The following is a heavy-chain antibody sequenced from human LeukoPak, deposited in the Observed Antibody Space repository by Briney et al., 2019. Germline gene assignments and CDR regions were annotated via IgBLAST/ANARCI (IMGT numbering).Heavy chain of an antibody. CDR3: ARLIQLWLRGNWFDP. V-gene: IGHV3-11*04. CDR2: ISSSGSTI. J-gene: IGHJ5*02. Sequence: GGSLRLSCAASGFTFSDYYMSWIRQAPGKGLEWVSYISSSGSTIYYADSVKGRFTISRDNAKNSLYLQMNSLRAEDTAVYYCARLIQLWLRGNWFDPWGQGTLVTVSS. CDR1: GFTFSDYY. D-gene: IGHD5-18*01.